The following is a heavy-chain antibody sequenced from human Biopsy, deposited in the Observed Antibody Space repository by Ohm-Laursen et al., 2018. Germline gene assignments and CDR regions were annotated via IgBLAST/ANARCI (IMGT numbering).Heavy chain of an antibody. CDR3: ARMDCSGGSCHYYSYGMDV. Sequence: SDTLSLTCPVSGVSITAYYWSWIRQPPGKGLECIGNIHHSGSTNYNPSLKSRLTISVDTSKNQFPLKLSSVTAADTAVYYCARMDCSGGSCHYYSYGMDVWGQGTTVTVSS. CDR1: GVSITAYY. J-gene: IGHJ6*02. D-gene: IGHD2-15*01. V-gene: IGHV4-4*09. CDR2: IHHSGST.